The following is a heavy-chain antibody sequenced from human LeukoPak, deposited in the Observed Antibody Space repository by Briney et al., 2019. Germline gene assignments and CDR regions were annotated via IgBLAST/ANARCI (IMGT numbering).Heavy chain of an antibody. CDR3: ARGELTTVTSYYYYGMDV. D-gene: IGHD4-17*01. V-gene: IGHV3-21*01. J-gene: IGHJ6*02. Sequence: GGSLRLSCAASGFTLSSYSMNWVRQAPGKGLEWVSSISSSSSYIYYADSVKGRFTISRDNAKNSLYLQMNSLRAEDTAVYYCARGELTTVTSYYYYGMDVWGQGTTVTVSS. CDR2: ISSSSSYI. CDR1: GFTLSSYS.